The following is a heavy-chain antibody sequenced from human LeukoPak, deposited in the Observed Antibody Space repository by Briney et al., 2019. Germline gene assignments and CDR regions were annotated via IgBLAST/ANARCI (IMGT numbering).Heavy chain of an antibody. CDR3: AKTRYCSGGSCYLFDY. D-gene: IGHD2-15*01. Sequence: GGSLRLSCAVSGFTFSSYGMHWVRQAPGKGLEWVAVISYDGSNKYYADSVKGRFTISRDNSKNTLYLQMNSLRAEDTAVYYCAKTRYCSGGSCYLFDYWGQGTLVTVSS. CDR2: ISYDGSNK. CDR1: GFTFSSYG. V-gene: IGHV3-30*18. J-gene: IGHJ4*02.